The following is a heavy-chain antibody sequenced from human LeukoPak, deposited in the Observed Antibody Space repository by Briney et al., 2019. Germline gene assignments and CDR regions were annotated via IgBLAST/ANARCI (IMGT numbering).Heavy chain of an antibody. V-gene: IGHV5-51*01. CDR2: IYPADSDI. Sequence: GESLQISCKGSGYSINNYWIGWVRQMPGKGLEWMGIIYPADSDIRYSPSFQGQVTISADKSISTAYLQWSSLKASDTAMYYCARQEYCSGGSCYTWFDPWGQGTPVIVSS. CDR1: GYSINNYW. D-gene: IGHD2-15*01. J-gene: IGHJ5*02. CDR3: ARQEYCSGGSCYTWFDP.